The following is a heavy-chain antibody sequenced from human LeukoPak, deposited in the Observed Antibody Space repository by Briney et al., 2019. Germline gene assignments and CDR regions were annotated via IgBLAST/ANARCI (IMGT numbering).Heavy chain of an antibody. CDR3: ARDWNQIYLGNYYYYMDV. V-gene: IGHV1-69*05. J-gene: IGHJ6*03. CDR1: GGTFSSYA. CDR2: IIPIFGTA. Sequence: SVKVSCKASGGTFSSYAISWVRQAPGQGLEWMGRIIPIFGTANYAQKFQGRVTITTDESTSTAYMELSSLRSEDTAVYYCARDWNQIYLGNYYYYMDVLGKGTTVTVSS. D-gene: IGHD1-1*01.